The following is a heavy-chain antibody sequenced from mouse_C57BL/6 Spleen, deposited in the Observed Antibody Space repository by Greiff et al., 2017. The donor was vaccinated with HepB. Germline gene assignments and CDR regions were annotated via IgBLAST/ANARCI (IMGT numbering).Heavy chain of an antibody. CDR3: TRERDYYGSSFFAY. CDR1: GFTFSSYA. D-gene: IGHD1-1*01. V-gene: IGHV5-9-1*02. J-gene: IGHJ3*01. CDR2: ISSGGDYV. Sequence: EVHLVESGEGLVKPGGSLKLSCAASGFTFSSYAMSWVRQTPEKRLEWVAYISSGGDYVYYADTVKGRFTISRDNARNTLYLQMSSLKSEDTAMYYCTRERDYYGSSFFAYWGQGTLVTVSA.